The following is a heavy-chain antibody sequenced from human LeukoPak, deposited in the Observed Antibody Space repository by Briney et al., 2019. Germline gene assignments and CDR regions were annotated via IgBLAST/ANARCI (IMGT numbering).Heavy chain of an antibody. CDR1: GFTFSSYA. Sequence: PGGPLRLSCAASGFTFSSYAMHWVRQAPGKGLEWVAVISYDGSNKYYADSVKGRFTISRDNSKNTLYLQMNSLRAEDTAVYYCARGPGYYDSSGYWLWGQGTTVTVSS. V-gene: IGHV3-30-3*01. D-gene: IGHD3-22*01. J-gene: IGHJ6*02. CDR2: ISYDGSNK. CDR3: ARGPGYYDSSGYWL.